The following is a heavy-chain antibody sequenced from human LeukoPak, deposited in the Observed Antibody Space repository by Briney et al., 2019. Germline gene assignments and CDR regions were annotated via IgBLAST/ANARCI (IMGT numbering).Heavy chain of an antibody. CDR1: GGTFSSYA. CDR2: IIPIFGTA. CDR3: ARGITISLYYYGMDV. Sequence: ASVKVSCKASGGTFSSYAISWVRQAPGQGLEWMGGIIPIFGTANYAQKFQGRVTITADESTSTAYMELSSLRSDDTAVYYCARGITISLYYYGMDVWGQGTTVTVSS. V-gene: IGHV1-69*01. J-gene: IGHJ6*02. D-gene: IGHD3-9*01.